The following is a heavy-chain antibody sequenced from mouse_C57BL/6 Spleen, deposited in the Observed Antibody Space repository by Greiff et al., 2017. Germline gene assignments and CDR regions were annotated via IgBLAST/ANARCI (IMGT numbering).Heavy chain of an antibody. J-gene: IGHJ4*01. D-gene: IGHD1-1*01. Sequence: VKLQESGAELMKPGASVKLSCKATGYTFTGYWIEWVKQRPGHGLEWIGEILPGSGSTNYNEKFKGKATFTADTSSNTAYMQLSSLTTEDSAIYYCARRSYYYGSSPYYAMDYWGQGTSVTVSS. CDR1: GYTFTGYW. CDR3: ARRSYYYGSSPYYAMDY. V-gene: IGHV1-9*01. CDR2: ILPGSGST.